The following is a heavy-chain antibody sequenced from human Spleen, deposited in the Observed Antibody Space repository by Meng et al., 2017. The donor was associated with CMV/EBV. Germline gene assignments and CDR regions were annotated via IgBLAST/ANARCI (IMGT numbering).Heavy chain of an antibody. CDR3: ARAYTSARVPNGFDP. J-gene: IGHJ5*02. D-gene: IGHD3-16*01. CDR2: IYADGTT. V-gene: IGHV3-53*01. Sequence: AAWFSVGSMLMGCVRQAPGKGLDWVSLIYADGTTYYAESVKGRFTIPRDISKNILYLQMSSLRADDTGIYYCARAYTSARVPNGFDPWGQGTLVTVSS. CDR1: WFSVGSML.